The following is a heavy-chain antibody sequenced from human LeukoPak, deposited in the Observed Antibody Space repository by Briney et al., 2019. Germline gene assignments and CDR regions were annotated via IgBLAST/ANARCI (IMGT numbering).Heavy chain of an antibody. V-gene: IGHV4-59*12. CDR2: IYYSGTT. CDR1: GGSISSYY. Sequence: SETLSLTCTVSGGSISSYYWSWIRQPPRKGLEFIGYIYYSGTTKYNPSLKSRVTISVDKSKNQFSLKLSSVTAADTAVYYCARTSLAGTYYFVYWGQGTLVTVSS. CDR3: ARTSLAGTYYFVY. J-gene: IGHJ4*02. D-gene: IGHD7-27*01.